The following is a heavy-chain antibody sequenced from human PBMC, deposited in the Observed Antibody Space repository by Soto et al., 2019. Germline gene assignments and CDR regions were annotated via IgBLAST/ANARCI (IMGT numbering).Heavy chain of an antibody. CDR3: AREKSYGYADY. CDR1: GYAFTSYD. Sequence: QVQLVQSGAEVKKPGASVKVSCKASGYAFTSYDINWVRQATGQGLEWMGWKNPNSGNTGYAQKFQSXVTMTRNTSISTPYMELSSLRSEDTAVYYCAREKSYGYADYWGQGTLVTVSS. V-gene: IGHV1-8*01. J-gene: IGHJ4*02. D-gene: IGHD5-18*01. CDR2: KNPNSGNT.